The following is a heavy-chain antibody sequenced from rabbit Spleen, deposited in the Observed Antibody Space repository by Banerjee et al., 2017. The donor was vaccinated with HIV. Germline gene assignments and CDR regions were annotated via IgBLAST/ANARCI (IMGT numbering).Heavy chain of an antibody. V-gene: IGHV1S40*01. CDR2: IYSDTSGTT. D-gene: IGHD8-1*01. J-gene: IGHJ6*01. Sequence: QSLEESGGGLAQLGASLTLTCKASGFPFIAGNYMCWARQAPGKGLEWIGCIYSDTSGTTGYASWAKGRFTISKTSSTTVTLQMTSLTAADTATYFCARDAGTSFSTYGMDLWGPGTLVTVS. CDR1: GFPFIAGNY. CDR3: ARDAGTSFSTYGMDL.